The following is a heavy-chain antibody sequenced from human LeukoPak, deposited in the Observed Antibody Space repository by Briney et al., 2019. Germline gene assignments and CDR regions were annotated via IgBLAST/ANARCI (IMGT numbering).Heavy chain of an antibody. CDR1: GFTFSSYA. Sequence: GGSLRLSCAASGFTFSSYAMSWVRQAPGKGLEWVSSISESGAATYYADSVKGRFTIFRDNSKNTLFVQMNNLRAEDTAVYYCAKDHRPGVVVAGTIDSWGQGTLVTVSS. D-gene: IGHD6-19*01. V-gene: IGHV3-23*01. CDR3: AKDHRPGVVVAGTIDS. J-gene: IGHJ4*02. CDR2: ISESGAAT.